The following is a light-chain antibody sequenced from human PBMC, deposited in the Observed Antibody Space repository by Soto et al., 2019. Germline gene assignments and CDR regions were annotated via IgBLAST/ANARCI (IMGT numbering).Light chain of an antibody. CDR3: QQYNSYPYT. CDR1: QRISSW. CDR2: DAS. Sequence: DIQMTQSPSTLSASVGDRVTITCRASQRISSWLAWYQQKPGKAPKLLIYDASSLESGVPSRFSGSGSGTEFTLTISNLQPDDFATYYCQQYNSYPYTFGQGTKLEIK. J-gene: IGKJ2*01. V-gene: IGKV1-5*01.